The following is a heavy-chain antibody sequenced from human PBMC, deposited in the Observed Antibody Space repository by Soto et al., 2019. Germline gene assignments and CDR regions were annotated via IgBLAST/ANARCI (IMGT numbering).Heavy chain of an antibody. CDR1: GFTFSSYG. V-gene: IGHV3-33*01. D-gene: IGHD6-13*01. CDR3: AREAAGTWDYYFDY. J-gene: IGHJ4*02. CDR2: IWYDGSNK. Sequence: QVPLVESGGGVVQPGRSLRLSCAASGFTFSSYGMHWVRQAPGKGLEWVAVIWYDGSNKYYADSVKGRFTISRDNSKNTLYLQMNSLRAEDTAVYYCAREAAGTWDYYFDYWGQGTLVTVSS.